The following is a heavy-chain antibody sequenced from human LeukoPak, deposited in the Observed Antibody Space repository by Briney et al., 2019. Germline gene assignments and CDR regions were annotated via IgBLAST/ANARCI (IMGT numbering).Heavy chain of an antibody. CDR3: ARAGRRLFGALDY. CDR2: IIPSDGFT. J-gene: IGHJ4*02. D-gene: IGHD3-3*01. CDR1: GYTFSSYY. V-gene: IGHV1-46*01. Sequence: GASVKVSCKASGYTFSSYYVHWVRQAPGQGLEWMGMIIPSDGFTSYAQKFQGRVTMTRDMSTSTVYMELSSLRSDDTAVYYCARAGRRLFGALDYWGQGTPVTVSS.